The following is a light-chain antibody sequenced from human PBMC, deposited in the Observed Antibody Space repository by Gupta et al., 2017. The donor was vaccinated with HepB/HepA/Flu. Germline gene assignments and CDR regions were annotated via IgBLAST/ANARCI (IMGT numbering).Light chain of an antibody. CDR2: DVN. V-gene: IGLV2-14*01. J-gene: IGLJ2*01. CDR3: SSYRSGNSVV. Sequence: QSALTQPAPVSGSPGQSLTISCTGASSDVGGYNYVSWYQQHPGKAPKVLICDVNHRPSGVSNRFSGSKSGNTASLTISGLQAEDEADYYCSSYRSGNSVVFGGGTKLTVL. CDR1: SSDVGGYNY.